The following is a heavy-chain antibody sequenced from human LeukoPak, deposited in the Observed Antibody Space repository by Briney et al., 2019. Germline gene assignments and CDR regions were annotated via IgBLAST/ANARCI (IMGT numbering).Heavy chain of an antibody. CDR1: GGSFSGYY. V-gene: IGHV4-34*01. CDR2: INHSGST. Sequence: SETLPLTCAVYGGSFSGYYWSWIRQPPGKGLEWIGEINHSGSTNYNPSLKSRVTISVDTSKNQFSLKLSSVTAADTAVYYCARRSGNTVVVIHKVDAFDIWGQGTMVTVSS. D-gene: IGHD2-15*01. CDR3: ARRSGNTVVVIHKVDAFDI. J-gene: IGHJ3*02.